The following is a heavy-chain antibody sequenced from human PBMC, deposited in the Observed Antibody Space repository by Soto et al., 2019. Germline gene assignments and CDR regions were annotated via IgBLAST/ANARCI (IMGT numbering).Heavy chain of an antibody. D-gene: IGHD4-17*01. CDR2: IGTAGDT. J-gene: IGHJ4*02. V-gene: IGHV3-13*01. CDR1: GFTFGSYD. Sequence: EVQLVESGGGLVQPGGSLRLSCAASGFTFGSYDMHWVRQATGKGLEWVSAIGTAGDTYYPGSVKGRFTISRENAQNSLYLQMNSLRAGDTAVYYCARGGVRNFDYWGQGTLVTVSS. CDR3: ARGGVRNFDY.